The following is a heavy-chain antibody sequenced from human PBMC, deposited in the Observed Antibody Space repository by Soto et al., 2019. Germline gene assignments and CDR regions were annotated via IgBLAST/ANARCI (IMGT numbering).Heavy chain of an antibody. V-gene: IGHV4-34*01. Sequence: PSETLSLTCGVYGGSFSDYYCSWIRQSPGKGPEWIGEINHTGDTNYNPSLRSRITISINTSNNQVSLKLSSVTAADTAVYYCSRDDSDWFFNWDRGTLVTVSS. CDR1: GGSFSDYY. CDR3: SRDDSDWFFN. CDR2: INHTGDT. D-gene: IGHD3-9*01. J-gene: IGHJ4*02.